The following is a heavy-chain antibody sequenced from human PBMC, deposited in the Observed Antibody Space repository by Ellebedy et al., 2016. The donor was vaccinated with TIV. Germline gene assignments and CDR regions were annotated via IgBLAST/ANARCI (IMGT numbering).Heavy chain of an antibody. CDR1: GGTFGKYA. CDR3: ARGKRGFSFGHDTFYGMDV. CDR2: YIPILGLA. J-gene: IGHJ6*02. V-gene: IGHV1-69*10. D-gene: IGHD5-18*01. Sequence: SVKVSCKASGGTFGKYAISWVRQAPGQGLEWMGGYIPILGLASYAQKFQGRVPVTADASTSTAYMELSSLTSEDTAVYLCARGKRGFSFGHDTFYGMDVWGQGTPVTVSS.